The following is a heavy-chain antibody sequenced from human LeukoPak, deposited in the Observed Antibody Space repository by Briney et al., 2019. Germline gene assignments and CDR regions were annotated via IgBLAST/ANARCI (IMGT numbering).Heavy chain of an antibody. V-gene: IGHV3-23*01. CDR2: ISGSGGNT. Sequence: GGSLRLSCAASGFTFSSYSMNWVRQAPGKGLEWVSAISGSGGNTYYADSVKGRFTISRDNSKNTLYLQMNSLRAEDTAVYYCAKSGGVRGVMEVFDYWGQGTLVTVSS. CDR1: GFTFSSYS. CDR3: AKSGGVRGVMEVFDY. J-gene: IGHJ4*02. D-gene: IGHD3-10*01.